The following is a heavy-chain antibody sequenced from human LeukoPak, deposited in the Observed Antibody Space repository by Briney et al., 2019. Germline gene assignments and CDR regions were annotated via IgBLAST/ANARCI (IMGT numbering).Heavy chain of an antibody. CDR1: GGSISSSSYY. Sequence: SETLSLTCTVSGGSISSSSYYWGWIRQPPGKGLEWIGSIYYSGSTYYNPSLKSRVTISVDTSKNQFSLKLSSVTAADTAVYYCARIAVKVDVRFDPWGQGTLVTVSS. J-gene: IGHJ5*02. V-gene: IGHV4-39*01. CDR3: ARIAVKVDVRFDP. D-gene: IGHD6-19*01. CDR2: IYYSGST.